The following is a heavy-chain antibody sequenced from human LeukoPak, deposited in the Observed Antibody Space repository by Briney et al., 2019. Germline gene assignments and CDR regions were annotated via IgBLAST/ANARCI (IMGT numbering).Heavy chain of an antibody. CDR2: IGPTGTDR. D-gene: IGHD1-14*01. Sequence: GGSLRLFCAASGFTFSSCGFNWVRQAPGKGLEWVSSIGPTGTDRYYADSVRGRFTISRDNAKNSMYLQMDSLRDEDTAVYYCATETIGRHYDYWGQGTLLTVSS. CDR1: GFTFSSCG. V-gene: IGHV3-21*01. J-gene: IGHJ4*02. CDR3: ATETIGRHYDY.